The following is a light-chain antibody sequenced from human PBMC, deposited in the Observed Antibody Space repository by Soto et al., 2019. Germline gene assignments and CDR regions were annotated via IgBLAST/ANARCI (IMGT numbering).Light chain of an antibody. CDR2: HAS. J-gene: IGKJ4*01. CDR1: QSVDSSY. Sequence: EIVLTQSPGTLSLSPGESATLSCRASQSVDSSYLAWYQQKPGQAPRLLIYHASSRATGIPDRFSGSGSGTDFTLSISRLEPEDFAVYYCQRYGSSPTVGGGTTVDIK. CDR3: QRYGSSPT. V-gene: IGKV3-20*01.